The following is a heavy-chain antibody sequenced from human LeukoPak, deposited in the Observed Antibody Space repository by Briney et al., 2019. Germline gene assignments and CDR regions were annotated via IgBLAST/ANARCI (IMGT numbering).Heavy chain of an antibody. J-gene: IGHJ6*02. CDR1: GFTFSSYA. D-gene: IGHD2-2*03. CDR2: ISGSGGST. CDR3: AKAGYCSSTSCSYYYYGMDV. Sequence: PGGSLRLFCAASGFTFSSYAMSWVRQAPGKGLEWVSAISGSGGSTYYADSVKGRFTISRDNSKNTLYLQMNSLRAEDTAVYYCAKAGYCSSTSCSYYYYGMDVWGQGTTVTVSS. V-gene: IGHV3-23*01.